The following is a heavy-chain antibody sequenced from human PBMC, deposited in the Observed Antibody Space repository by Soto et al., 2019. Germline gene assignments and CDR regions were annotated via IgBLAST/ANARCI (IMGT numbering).Heavy chain of an antibody. Sequence: SSEATCKKSGYTLGNNYIHWLRQQSVLVLELMGWINPASGDTKYAQILQVSVTLTRDTPLSTAYMEVNNLKSEDSAIYYCAKERVQMQTWRCSGVGDPFDVWGQGTMVTV. CDR1: GYTLGNNY. CDR3: AKERVQMQTWRCSGVGDPFDV. V-gene: IGHV1-2*04. D-gene: IGHD3-3*01. J-gene: IGHJ3*01. CDR2: INPASGDT.